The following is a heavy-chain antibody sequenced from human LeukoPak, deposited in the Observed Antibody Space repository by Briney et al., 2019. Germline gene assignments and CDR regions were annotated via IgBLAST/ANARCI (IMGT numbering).Heavy chain of an antibody. CDR3: ASQMWVRGDPTCLDY. D-gene: IGHD3-10*01. CDR2: IKQDGSEK. J-gene: IGHJ4*02. CDR1: GLTFSSYW. V-gene: IGHV3-7*01. Sequence: GGSLRLSCAASGLTFSSYWMSWVRQAPGKGLEWVANIKQDGSEKFYVDSVKGRFTISRDNAKNSLYLQMNSLRAEDTALYYCASQMWVRGDPTCLDYWGQGTLVTVSS.